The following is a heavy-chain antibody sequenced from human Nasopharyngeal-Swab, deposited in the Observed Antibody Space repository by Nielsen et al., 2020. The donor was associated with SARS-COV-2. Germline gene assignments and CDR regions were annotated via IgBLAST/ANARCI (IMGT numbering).Heavy chain of an antibody. CDR2: IYYSGST. J-gene: IGHJ4*02. D-gene: IGHD3-3*01. CDR3: ARANRSGIFGVVLNFDY. Sequence: WISQPPGKGLEWIGYIYYSGSTYYNPSLKSRVTISVDTSKNQFSLKLSSVTAADTAVYYCARANRSGIFGVVLNFDYWGQGTLVTVSS. V-gene: IGHV4-31*02.